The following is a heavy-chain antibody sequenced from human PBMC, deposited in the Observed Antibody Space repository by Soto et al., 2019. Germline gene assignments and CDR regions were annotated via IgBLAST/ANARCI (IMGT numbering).Heavy chain of an antibody. V-gene: IGHV4-59*11. CDR3: TRANWYSEY. Sequence: QVQLQESGPGLVKPSETLSLTCTVSGGPISNHYWSWIRQPPGKGLEWIGYIYYNGNTNYNPSLKSRVTMSVDTSRNQISLKSTTVTAADTAVYYCTRANWYSEYWGQGTLVTVSS. CDR2: IYYNGNT. CDR1: GGPISNHY. J-gene: IGHJ4*02. D-gene: IGHD7-27*01.